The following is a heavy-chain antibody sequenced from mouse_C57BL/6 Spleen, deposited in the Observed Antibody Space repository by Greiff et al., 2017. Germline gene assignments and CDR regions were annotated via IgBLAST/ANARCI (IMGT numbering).Heavy chain of an antibody. D-gene: IGHD2-2*01. V-gene: IGHV2-9-1*01. J-gene: IGHJ4*01. CDR2: IWTGGGT. Sequence: VKLVESGPGLVAPSQSLSITCTVSGFSLTSSAISWVRQPPGKGLEWLGVIWTGGGTNYNSALKSRLSISKDNSKSQVFLKMNSLQTDDTARYYCARNGDGYGYAMDYWGQGTSVTVSS. CDR1: GFSLTSSA. CDR3: ARNGDGYGYAMDY.